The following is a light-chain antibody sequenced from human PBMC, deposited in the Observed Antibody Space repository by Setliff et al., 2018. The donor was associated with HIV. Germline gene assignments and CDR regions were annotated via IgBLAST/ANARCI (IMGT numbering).Light chain of an antibody. J-gene: IGLJ1*01. CDR2: EVS. V-gene: IGLV2-14*01. CDR1: SSDVGGYNY. CDR3: TSYTSSYTLV. Sequence: LAQPASVSGSPGQSITISCTGTSSDVGGYNYVSWYQQHPGKAPKVMIYEVSNRPSGVSNRFSGSKSGNTASLTISGLQAEDEADYHCTSYTSSYTLVFGTGTKVTVL.